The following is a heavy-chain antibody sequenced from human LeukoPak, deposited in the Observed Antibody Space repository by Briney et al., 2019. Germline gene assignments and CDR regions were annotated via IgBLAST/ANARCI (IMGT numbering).Heavy chain of an antibody. CDR1: GFTFSSYS. J-gene: IGHJ4*02. D-gene: IGHD4-17*01. CDR2: ISSSTSYI. V-gene: IGHV3-21*01. Sequence: GGSLRLSCAASGFTFSSYSMNWIRQAPGKGLEWVSSISSSTSYIYYADSVKGRFTISKDNAKNSLYLQMNSLRAEDTAVYYCASAGGSTVSHSDCWGQGTLVTVSS. CDR3: ASAGGSTVSHSDC.